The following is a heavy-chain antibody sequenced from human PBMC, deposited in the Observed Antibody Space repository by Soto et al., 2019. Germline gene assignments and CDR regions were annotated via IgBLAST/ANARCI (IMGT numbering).Heavy chain of an antibody. CDR3: ARDRMDYYGPGMSDHYYGMDV. Sequence: CRCIRKKPRKGLEWIGYIYYSGSTNYNPSLKSRVTISVDTSKNQFSLKLSSVTAADTAVYYCARDRMDYYGPGMSDHYYGMDVWGQGTTVTVS. D-gene: IGHD3-10*01. J-gene: IGHJ6*02. CDR2: IYYSGST. V-gene: IGHV4-59*01.